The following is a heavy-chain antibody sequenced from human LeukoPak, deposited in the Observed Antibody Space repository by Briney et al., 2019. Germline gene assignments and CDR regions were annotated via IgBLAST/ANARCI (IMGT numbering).Heavy chain of an antibody. CDR2: FDPEDGET. D-gene: IGHD6-13*01. Sequence: ASVKVSFKVSGYTPTELSMHWVRQAPGKGLEWMGGFDPEDGETIYAQKFQGRVTMTEDTSTDTAYMELSSLRSEDTALYYCAASIAAAGTNGMDVWGQGTTVTVSS. CDR1: GYTPTELS. V-gene: IGHV1-24*01. CDR3: AASIAAAGTNGMDV. J-gene: IGHJ6*02.